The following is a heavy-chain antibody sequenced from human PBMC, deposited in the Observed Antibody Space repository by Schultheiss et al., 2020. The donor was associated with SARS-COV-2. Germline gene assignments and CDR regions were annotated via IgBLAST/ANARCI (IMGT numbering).Heavy chain of an antibody. D-gene: IGHD2-2*01. CDR1: GYTFTSYY. J-gene: IGHJ5*02. CDR3: ARGRGVVPAARFNWFDP. CDR2: MNPNSGNT. Sequence: ASVKVSCKASGYTFTSYYMHWVRQAPGQGLEWMGWMNPNSGNTGYAQKFQGRVTMTRNTSISTAYMELSSLRSEDTAVYYCARGRGVVPAARFNWFDPWGQGTLVTVSS. V-gene: IGHV1-8*02.